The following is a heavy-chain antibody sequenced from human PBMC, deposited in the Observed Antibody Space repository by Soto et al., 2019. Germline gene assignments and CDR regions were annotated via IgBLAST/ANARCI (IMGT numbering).Heavy chain of an antibody. J-gene: IGHJ4*02. CDR3: ERDLGTYYYDSSGST. Sequence: QVQLVQSGAEVKKPGSSVKVSCKASGGTFSSYAISSVRQAPGQGLDWMGGIIPIFGTANYAQKFQGRVAITADESTSRAYMELRSMISEDRAVYYCERDLGTYYYDSSGSTWGQGTLGMVSS. D-gene: IGHD3-22*01. CDR2: IIPIFGTA. CDR1: GGTFSSYA. V-gene: IGHV1-69*01.